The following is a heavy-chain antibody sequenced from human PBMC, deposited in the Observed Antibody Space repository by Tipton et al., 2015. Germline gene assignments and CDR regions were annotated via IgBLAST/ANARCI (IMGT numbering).Heavy chain of an antibody. CDR1: GASISGSDDY. V-gene: IGHV4-30-4*01. CDR2: ISYRGST. CDR3: ARQSIAVAVDAFDI. J-gene: IGHJ3*02. Sequence: TLSLTCTVSGASISGSDDYWSWVRQPPGKNLEWIGDISYRGSTYYNPSLKGRVTISVDTSKNQFSLKLSSVTAADTAVYYCARQSIAVAVDAFDIWGQGTMVTVSS. D-gene: IGHD6-19*01.